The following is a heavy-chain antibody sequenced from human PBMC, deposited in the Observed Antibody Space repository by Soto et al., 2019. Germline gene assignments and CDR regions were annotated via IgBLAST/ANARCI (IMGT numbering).Heavy chain of an antibody. V-gene: IGHV3-30*18. CDR3: AKGQWLVRA. CDR1: GFTFSSYG. CDR2: ISYDGSNK. J-gene: IGHJ5*02. Sequence: QVQLVESGGGVVQPGRSLRLSCAASGFTFSSYGMHWVRQAPGKGLEWVAVISYDGSNKYYADSVKGRFTISRDNSKNTLYLQMNSLRAEDTAVYYCAKGQWLVRAWGQGTLVTVSS. D-gene: IGHD6-19*01.